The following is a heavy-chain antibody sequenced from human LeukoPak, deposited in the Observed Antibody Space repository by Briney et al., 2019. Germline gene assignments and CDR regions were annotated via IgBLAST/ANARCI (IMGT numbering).Heavy chain of an antibody. V-gene: IGHV1-69*05. D-gene: IGHD3-16*02. J-gene: IGHJ4*02. Sequence: SVKVSCKASGGTFSSYAISWVRQAPGQGLEWMGKIIPIFGTPNYAQKFQGRVTITTDESARTAYMELSSLRSEDTALYYCAASMVTFGGIIDYYFDYWGQGTLVTVSS. CDR2: IIPIFGTP. CDR1: GGTFSSYA. CDR3: AASMVTFGGIIDYYFDY.